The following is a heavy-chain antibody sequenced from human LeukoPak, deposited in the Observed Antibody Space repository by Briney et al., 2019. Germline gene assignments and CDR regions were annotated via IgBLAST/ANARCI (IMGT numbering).Heavy chain of an antibody. CDR3: ASSDLWFGELLSY. CDR1: GGSISSYY. D-gene: IGHD3-10*01. CDR2: IYYSGRT. Sequence: PSETLSLTCTVSGGSISSYYWSWIRQPPGKGLEWIGYIYYSGRTNYNPSLKSRVTISVDTSKNQFSLKLSSVTAADTAVYYCASSDLWFGELLSYWGQGTLVTVSS. V-gene: IGHV4-59*08. J-gene: IGHJ4*02.